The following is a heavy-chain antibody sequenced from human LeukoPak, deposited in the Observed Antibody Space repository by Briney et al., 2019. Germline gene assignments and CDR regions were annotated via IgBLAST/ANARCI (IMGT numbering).Heavy chain of an antibody. CDR2: IIPIFGTA. Sequence: SVTVSCKASGGTFSSYAISWVRQAPGQGLEWMGRIIPIFGTANYAHKFQGRVTITTDESTSTAYMELSRLRSEDTAVYYCARAPDSSGYYWNDAFDIWGQGTMVTVSS. V-gene: IGHV1-69*05. CDR1: GGTFSSYA. J-gene: IGHJ3*02. D-gene: IGHD3-22*01. CDR3: ARAPDSSGYYWNDAFDI.